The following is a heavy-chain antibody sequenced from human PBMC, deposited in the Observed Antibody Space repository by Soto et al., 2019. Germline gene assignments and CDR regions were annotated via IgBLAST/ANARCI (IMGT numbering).Heavy chain of an antibody. CDR2: INPNTGVT. CDR1: GYTFTGNY. Sequence: QVQLVQSGAEVKRPGASVKVSCKASGYTFTGNYMHWVRQAPGRGLEWMGWINPNTGVTHYAHKFQGWVTMTRDTSTSTAYRELRSLKFDDTAVYYCAREFTSSRFDYWGQGSLVTVPS. V-gene: IGHV1-2*04. J-gene: IGHJ4*02. CDR3: AREFTSSRFDY. D-gene: IGHD2-2*01.